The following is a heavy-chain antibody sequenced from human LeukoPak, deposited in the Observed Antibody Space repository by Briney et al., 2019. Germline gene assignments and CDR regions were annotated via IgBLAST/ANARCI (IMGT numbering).Heavy chain of an antibody. V-gene: IGHV3-23*01. D-gene: IGHD7-27*01. Sequence: GGSLRLSRTASGFTFSSYTMSWVRQAPGKGLKWVSTITTGGPNTYYADSVKGRFTVSRDDSKNTLYLQMNSLRAEDTAVYYCAKDGGLWVSAHWGDSWGRGTLVTVSS. J-gene: IGHJ4*02. CDR2: ITTGGPNT. CDR3: AKDGGLWVSAHWGDS. CDR1: GFTFSSYT.